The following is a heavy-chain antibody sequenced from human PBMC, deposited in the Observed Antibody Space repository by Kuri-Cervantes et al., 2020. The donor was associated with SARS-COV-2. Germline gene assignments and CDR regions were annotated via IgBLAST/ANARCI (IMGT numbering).Heavy chain of an antibody. CDR3: AKDRVYCSGGSCPLYY. CDR2: ISGSGGSA. J-gene: IGHJ4*02. V-gene: IGHV3-23*01. CDR1: GFTFSSYA. Sequence: GESLKISCAASGFTFSSYAMSWVRQAPGKGLEWVSAISGSGGSAYYADYVKGRFTISRDNSKNTLYLQMNSLRAEDTAVYYCAKDRVYCSGGSCPLYYWGQGTLVTVSS. D-gene: IGHD2-15*01.